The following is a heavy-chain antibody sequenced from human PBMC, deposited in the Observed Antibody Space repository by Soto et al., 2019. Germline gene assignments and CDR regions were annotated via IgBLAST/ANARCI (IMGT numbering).Heavy chain of an antibody. J-gene: IGHJ6*02. CDR1: GFTFGDYA. CDR3: TRANRITIFGVVTPYYYYYGMDV. CDR2: IRSKADGGTT. Sequence: GGSLRLSCTASGFTFGDYAMSWFRQAPGKGLEWVGFIRSKADGGTTEYAASVKGRFTISRDDSKSIAYLQMNSLKTEDTAVYYCTRANRITIFGVVTPYYYYYGMDVWGQGTTVTVSS. V-gene: IGHV3-49*03. D-gene: IGHD3-3*01.